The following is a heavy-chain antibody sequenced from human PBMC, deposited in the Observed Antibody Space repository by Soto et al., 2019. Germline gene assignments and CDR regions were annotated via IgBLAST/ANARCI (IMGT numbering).Heavy chain of an antibody. V-gene: IGHV3-23*01. CDR3: AKAGPRYNWNLYYFDY. CDR1: GFTFSSYA. CDR2: ISGSGGST. D-gene: IGHD1-7*01. Sequence: EVQLLESGGGLVQPGGSLRLSCAASGFTFSSYAMSWVRQAPGKGLAWVSAISGSGGSTYYADSVKGRFTISRDNSKNTLYLQMNSLRAEDTAVYYCAKAGPRYNWNLYYFDYWGQGTLVTVSS. J-gene: IGHJ4*02.